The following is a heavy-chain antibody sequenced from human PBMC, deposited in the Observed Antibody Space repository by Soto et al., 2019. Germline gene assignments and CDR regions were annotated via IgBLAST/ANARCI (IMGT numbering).Heavy chain of an antibody. CDR1: GGSISSYY. Sequence: SETLSLTCTVSGGSISSYYWSWIRQPPGKGLEWIGYIYYSGSTNYNPSLKSRVTISVDTSKNQFSLKLSSVTAADTAVYYCASFPPLTVATIRKSGVLRAFDIWGQGTMVTVSS. D-gene: IGHD5-12*01. V-gene: IGHV4-59*01. CDR2: IYYSGST. J-gene: IGHJ3*02. CDR3: ASFPPLTVATIRKSGVLRAFDI.